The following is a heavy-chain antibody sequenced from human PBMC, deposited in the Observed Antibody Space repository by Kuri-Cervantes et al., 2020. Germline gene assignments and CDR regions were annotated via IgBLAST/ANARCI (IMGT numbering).Heavy chain of an antibody. CDR3: ARDKTYSSGRRSHFDY. CDR2: INPNSGGT. J-gene: IGHJ4*02. V-gene: IGHV1-2*04. CDR1: GYTFTGYY. Sequence: ASVKVSCKASGYTFTGYYMHWVRQAPGQGLEWMGWINPNSGGTNYAQKFQGWVTMTRDTSISTAYMELSRLRSDDTAVYYCARDKTYSSGRRSHFDYWGQGTLVTVSS. D-gene: IGHD6-19*01.